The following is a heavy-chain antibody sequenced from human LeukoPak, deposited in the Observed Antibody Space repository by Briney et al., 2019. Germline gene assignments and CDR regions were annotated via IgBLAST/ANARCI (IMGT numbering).Heavy chain of an antibody. CDR1: GYTFTSHD. D-gene: IGHD6-19*01. CDR2: MNPNRGNT. Sequence: GASVKVSCKASGYTFTSHDINWVRQATGQGLEWMGWMNPNRGNTGYAQKFQGRVTMTRNTSISTAYMELSSLRSEDTAVYYCARGGNSSGWYDFGYMDVWGKGTTVTISS. J-gene: IGHJ6*03. V-gene: IGHV1-8*01. CDR3: ARGGNSSGWYDFGYMDV.